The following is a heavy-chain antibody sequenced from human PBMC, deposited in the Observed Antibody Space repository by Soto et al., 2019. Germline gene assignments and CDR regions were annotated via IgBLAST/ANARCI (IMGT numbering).Heavy chain of an antibody. D-gene: IGHD6-13*01. Sequence: GGPLSLSCAASGFTFSGYWMHWVRTAPGKGLVWVSRINSDGSSTSYADSVKGRFTISRDSAKNTLYLQMNSLRAEDTAVYYCAREAGAAGHTLYYYYYGMDVWGQGTTVTVS. CDR1: GFTFSGYW. J-gene: IGHJ6*02. V-gene: IGHV3-74*01. CDR3: AREAGAAGHTLYYYYYGMDV. CDR2: INSDGSST.